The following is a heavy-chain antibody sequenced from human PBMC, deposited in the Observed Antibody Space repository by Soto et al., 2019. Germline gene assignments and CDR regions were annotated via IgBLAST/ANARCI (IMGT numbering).Heavy chain of an antibody. Sequence: EVQLVESGGGLVQPGGSLRLSCAASGFTFSSYEMNWVRQAPGKGLEWVSYISSSGSTIYYADSVKGRFTISRDNAKNSLYLQMNSLRAEDTAVYYCAREKEGDYYDSSDPNDAFDIWGQGTMVTVSS. CDR1: GFTFSSYE. D-gene: IGHD3-22*01. CDR2: ISSSGSTI. J-gene: IGHJ3*02. CDR3: AREKEGDYYDSSDPNDAFDI. V-gene: IGHV3-48*03.